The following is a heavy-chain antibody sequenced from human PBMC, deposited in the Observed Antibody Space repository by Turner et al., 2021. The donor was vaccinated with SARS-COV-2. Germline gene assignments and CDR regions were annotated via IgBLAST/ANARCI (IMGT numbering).Heavy chain of an antibody. CDR1: GFTFSSYW. Sequence: VQLVESGGALVQPGGSLRLSCPASGFTFSSYWMSWVRQAPGKGLEWVANKKQDGSEKYYVDSVKGRFTISRDNAKNSLSLQMNSLRAEDTAVYYCARDQGAVTGAYDYWGQGTLVTVSS. CDR2: KKQDGSEK. J-gene: IGHJ4*02. D-gene: IGHD6-19*01. CDR3: ARDQGAVTGAYDY. V-gene: IGHV3-7*01.